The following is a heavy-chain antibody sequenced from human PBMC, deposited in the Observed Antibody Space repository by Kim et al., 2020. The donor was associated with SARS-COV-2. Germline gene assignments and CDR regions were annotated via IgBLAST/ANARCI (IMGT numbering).Heavy chain of an antibody. D-gene: IGHD1-26*01. CDR1: GFTFSSYG. Sequence: GGSLRLSCAASGFTFSSYGMHWVRQAPGKGLEWVAVIWYDGSNKYYADSVKGRFTISRDNSKNTLYLQMNSLRAEDTAVYYCARVLHSWHYYYGMDVWGQGTTVTVSS. J-gene: IGHJ6*02. V-gene: IGHV3-33*01. CDR3: ARVLHSWHYYYGMDV. CDR2: IWYDGSNK.